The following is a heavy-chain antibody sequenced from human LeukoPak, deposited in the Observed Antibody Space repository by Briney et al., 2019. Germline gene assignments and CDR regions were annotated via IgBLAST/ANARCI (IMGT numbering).Heavy chain of an antibody. Sequence: SETLSLTCTVSGGSIGSYYWSWIRQPPGKGLEWIGYIYYSGSTNYNPSLKSRVTISVDTSKNQFSLKLSSVTAADTAVYYCARDPGVIAAAGRYNWFDPWGQGTLVTVSS. CDR3: ARDPGVIAAAGRYNWFDP. J-gene: IGHJ5*02. CDR1: GGSIGSYY. D-gene: IGHD6-13*01. CDR2: IYYSGST. V-gene: IGHV4-59*01.